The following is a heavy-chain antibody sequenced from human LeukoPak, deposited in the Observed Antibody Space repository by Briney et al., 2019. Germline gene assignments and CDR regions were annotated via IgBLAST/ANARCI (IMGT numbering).Heavy chain of an antibody. CDR2: IYHSGST. CDR1: GGSISSSNW. Sequence: PSETLSLTCAVSGGSISSSNWWSWVRQPPGKGLEWIGEIYHSGSTNYNPSLKSRVTISVDKSKNRFSLKLSSVTAADTAVYYCARVEGEWLAPDYWGQGTLVTVSS. CDR3: ARVEGEWLAPDY. V-gene: IGHV4-4*02. J-gene: IGHJ4*02. D-gene: IGHD6-19*01.